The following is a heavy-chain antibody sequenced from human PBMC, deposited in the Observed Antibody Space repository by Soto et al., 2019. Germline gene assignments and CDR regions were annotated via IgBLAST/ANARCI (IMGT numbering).Heavy chain of an antibody. D-gene: IGHD3-22*01. V-gene: IGHV1-18*04. CDR3: ARIITMIVATPGEWFDP. J-gene: IGHJ5*02. CDR2: ISAYNGNT. Sequence: ASVKVSCKASGYTFTSYGISWVRQAPGKGLEWMGWISAYNGNTNYAQKLQGRVTMTTDTSTSTAYMELRSLRSDDTAVYYCARIITMIVATPGEWFDPWGQGTLVTVSS. CDR1: GYTFTSYG.